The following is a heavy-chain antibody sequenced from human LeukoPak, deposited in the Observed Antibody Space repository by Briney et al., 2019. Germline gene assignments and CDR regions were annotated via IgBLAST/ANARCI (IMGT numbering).Heavy chain of an antibody. Sequence: ASVKVSCKASGYTFTGYYMHWVRQAPGRGLEWMGWINPNSGGTNYAQKFQGRVTMTRDTSISTAYMELSRLRSDDTAVYYCARGISVVYYSYYYMDVWGKGTTVTVSS. V-gene: IGHV1-2*02. J-gene: IGHJ6*03. CDR3: ARGISVVYYSYYYMDV. CDR2: INPNSGGT. D-gene: IGHD2-15*01. CDR1: GYTFTGYY.